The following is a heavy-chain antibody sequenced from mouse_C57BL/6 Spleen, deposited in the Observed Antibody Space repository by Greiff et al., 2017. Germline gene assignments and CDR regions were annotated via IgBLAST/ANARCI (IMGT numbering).Heavy chain of an antibody. CDR3: ARAYYSNYYWYFDV. D-gene: IGHD2-5*01. CDR1: GFSLTSYG. Sequence: VQLQQSGPGLVQPSQRLSITCTVSGFSLTSYGVHWVRQSPGKGLEWLGVIWSGGSTDYNAAFISRLSISKDNSKSQVFFKMNSLQADDTAIYYCARAYYSNYYWYFDVWGTGTTVTVSS. J-gene: IGHJ1*03. CDR2: IWSGGST. V-gene: IGHV2-2*01.